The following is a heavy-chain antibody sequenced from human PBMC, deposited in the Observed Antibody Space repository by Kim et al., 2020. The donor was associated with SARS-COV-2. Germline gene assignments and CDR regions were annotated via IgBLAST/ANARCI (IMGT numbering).Heavy chain of an antibody. Sequence: GGSLRLSCAASGFTFSSYGMHWVRQAPGKGLEWVAVISYDGSNKYYADSVKGRFTISRDNSKNTLYLQMNSLRAEDTAVYYCAKDWYCSSTSCPDLHYYYYYGMDVWGQGTTVTVSS. CDR3: AKDWYCSSTSCPDLHYYYYYGMDV. CDR1: GFTFSSYG. CDR2: ISYDGSNK. J-gene: IGHJ6*02. V-gene: IGHV3-30*18. D-gene: IGHD2-2*01.